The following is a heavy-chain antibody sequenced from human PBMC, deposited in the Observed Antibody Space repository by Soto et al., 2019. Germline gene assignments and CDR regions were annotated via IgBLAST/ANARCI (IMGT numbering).Heavy chain of an antibody. D-gene: IGHD3-10*01. CDR2: ISDGGDLT. CDR1: GFAFSSHP. CDR3: ARRVIGSSRAFDI. V-gene: IGHV3-23*01. J-gene: IGHJ3*02. Sequence: GGSLRLSCADSGFAFSSHPMSWVRQAPEKGLEWVAGISDGGDLTYNADSVRGRFTISRDNSRSTLYLQMNSLRAEDTAVYYCARRVIGSSRAFDIWGQGTMVTVSS.